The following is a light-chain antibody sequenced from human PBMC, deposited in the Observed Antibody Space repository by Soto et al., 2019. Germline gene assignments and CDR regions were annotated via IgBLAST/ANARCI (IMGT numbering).Light chain of an antibody. Sequence: EIVLTQSPATLSLSPGEIAILSCRASQSVSSNLAWYQQRPGQAPRLLIYGASTRATGIPARFSGSGSGTEFTLSISSLQSEDFAVYYCQQYNNWPPITFGQGTRLEIK. J-gene: IGKJ5*01. CDR2: GAS. CDR1: QSVSSN. V-gene: IGKV3-15*01. CDR3: QQYNNWPPIT.